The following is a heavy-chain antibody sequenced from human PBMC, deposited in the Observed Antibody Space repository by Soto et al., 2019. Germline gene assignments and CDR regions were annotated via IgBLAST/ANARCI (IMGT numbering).Heavy chain of an antibody. D-gene: IGHD6-19*01. Sequence: EVQLVESGGGLVQPGGSLRLSCAASGFTLSSYSMHWVRQAPGKGLEWVSYISGSGGTIYYADSVKGRFTISRDNAKNSLSVQMNSLRDEDPAVYFCARETGLRSSGWSYYFDFWGQGTRVIVSS. V-gene: IGHV3-48*02. CDR2: ISGSGGTI. CDR3: ARETGLRSSGWSYYFDF. CDR1: GFTLSSYS. J-gene: IGHJ4*02.